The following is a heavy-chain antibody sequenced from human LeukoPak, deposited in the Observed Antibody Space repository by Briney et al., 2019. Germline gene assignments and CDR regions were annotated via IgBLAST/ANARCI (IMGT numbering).Heavy chain of an antibody. J-gene: IGHJ5*02. V-gene: IGHV3-23*01. CDR3: AKSVQQLVLRWFGP. D-gene: IGHD6-13*01. Sequence: GGSLRLSCAASGFTFSSYAMSWVRQVPGKGLEWVSVISGSGDNTYYADSVKGRFTISRDNSKNTLYLQMNSLRAEDTAVYYCAKSVQQLVLRWFGPWGQGTLVTVSS. CDR2: ISGSGDNT. CDR1: GFTFSSYA.